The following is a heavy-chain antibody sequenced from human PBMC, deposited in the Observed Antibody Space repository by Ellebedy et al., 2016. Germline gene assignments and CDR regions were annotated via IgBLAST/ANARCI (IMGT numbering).Heavy chain of an antibody. V-gene: IGHV3-11*05. CDR3: ARDRDSYGNYYYYYMDV. CDR1: GFTFSDYY. Sequence: GESLKISCAASGFTFSDYYMSWIRQAPGKGLEWVSYISSSSSYTNYADSVKGRFTISRDNAKNSLYLQMNSLRAEDTAVYYCARDRDSYGNYYYYYMDVWGKGTTVTVSS. D-gene: IGHD5-18*01. CDR2: ISSSSSYT. J-gene: IGHJ6*03.